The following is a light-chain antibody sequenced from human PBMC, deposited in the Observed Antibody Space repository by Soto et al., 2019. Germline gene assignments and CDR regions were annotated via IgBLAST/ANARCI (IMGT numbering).Light chain of an antibody. CDR2: AAS. V-gene: IGKV1-8*01. CDR3: QQSYSTPVT. CDR1: QGIGSY. Sequence: AIRMTQSPSSFSASTGDRVTITCRASQGIGSYLAWFQQKPGQAPKLLIYAASTLQSGVPSRFSGSGSGTDFTLTISSLQPEDFATYYCQQSYSTPVTFGQGTKVDI. J-gene: IGKJ1*01.